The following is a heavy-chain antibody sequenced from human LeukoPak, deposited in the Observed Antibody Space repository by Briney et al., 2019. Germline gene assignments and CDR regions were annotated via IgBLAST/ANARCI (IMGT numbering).Heavy chain of an antibody. Sequence: GASVKVSCKASGYTFTGYYMHWVRQAPGQGLEWMGWINPNSGGTNYAQKFQGRVTMTRDTSISTAYMELSSLKSDDMAVYYCARRAVYYYYGMDVWGQGSTVTVSS. CDR3: ARRAVYYYYGMDV. D-gene: IGHD6-25*01. CDR2: INPNSGGT. J-gene: IGHJ6*02. V-gene: IGHV1-2*02. CDR1: GYTFTGYY.